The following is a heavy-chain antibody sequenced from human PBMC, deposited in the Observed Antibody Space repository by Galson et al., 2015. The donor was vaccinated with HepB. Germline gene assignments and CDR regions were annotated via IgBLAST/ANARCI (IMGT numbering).Heavy chain of an antibody. CDR1: GYTFTGYY. V-gene: IGHV1-2*04. Sequence: SVKVSCTASGYTFTGYYMHWVRQAPGQGLEWIGWINPNSGGTNYAQKFQGWVTMTRDTSISTAYMELSRLRSDDTAVYYCARDTGIVATIQATGRRTRYYYYGMDVWGQGTTVTVSS. CDR2: INPNSGGT. CDR3: ARDTGIVATIQATGRRTRYYYYGMDV. J-gene: IGHJ6*02. D-gene: IGHD5-12*01.